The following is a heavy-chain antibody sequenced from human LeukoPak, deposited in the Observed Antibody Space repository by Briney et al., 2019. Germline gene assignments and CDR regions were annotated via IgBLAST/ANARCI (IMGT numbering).Heavy chain of an antibody. D-gene: IGHD2-15*01. CDR2: ISTYNGNT. V-gene: IGHV1-18*01. CDR3: AREGYCSGGSCYSAD. J-gene: IGHJ4*02. CDR1: GYTFTSYG. Sequence: ASVKVSCKASGYTFTSYGISWVRQAPGQGLEWMGWISTYNGNTNYAQKLQGRVTMTTDTSTSTAYMELRSLRSDDTAVYYCAREGYCSGGSCYSADWGQGTLVTVSS.